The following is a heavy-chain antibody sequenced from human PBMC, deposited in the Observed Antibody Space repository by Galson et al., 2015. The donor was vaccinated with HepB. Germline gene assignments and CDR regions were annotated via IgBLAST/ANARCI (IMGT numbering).Heavy chain of an antibody. V-gene: IGHV3-21*01. CDR2: ISSGSSYM. Sequence: SLRLSCAVSGFTFSSFSMNWVRQAPGKGLEWVSSISSGSSYMYYIDSVKGRFTISRDNAMNSLYLQMNSLRAEDTDVYYCARALYAGSGTYGEAVFHMDVWGKGTTVTVSS. CDR3: ARALYAGSGTYGEAVFHMDV. D-gene: IGHD3-10*01. CDR1: GFTFSSFS. J-gene: IGHJ6*03.